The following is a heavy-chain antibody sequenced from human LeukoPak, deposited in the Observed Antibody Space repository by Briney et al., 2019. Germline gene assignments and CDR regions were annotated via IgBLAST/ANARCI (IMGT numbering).Heavy chain of an antibody. CDR1: GVSISSSSHY. CDR3: VRHATGTTLNN. Sequence: SETLSLTCTVSGVSISSSSHYWAWLRQPPGMGLEWIGTVSHIGSTYYNPSLKSRLTIFFDTSKSQISLNLNSVTAADTAIYYCVRHATGTTLNNWGQGTQVTVSS. J-gene: IGHJ4*02. D-gene: IGHD1-1*01. CDR2: VSHIGST. V-gene: IGHV4-39*01.